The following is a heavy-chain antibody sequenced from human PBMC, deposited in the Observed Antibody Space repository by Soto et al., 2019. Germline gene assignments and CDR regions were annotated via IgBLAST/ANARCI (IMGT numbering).Heavy chain of an antibody. CDR3: AKGARSGWPWYFDL. J-gene: IGHJ2*01. D-gene: IGHD6-19*01. Sequence: EVQLVESGGGLVQPGRSLRLSCAVSGFTFEDYAMIWVRQVPGKGLECVSSISWNSGAIDYAASVKGRFTISRDNAKKSLYLEMNNMRVEDTALYYCAKGARSGWPWYFDLRGRGTLVTVSS. CDR2: ISWNSGAI. CDR1: GFTFEDYA. V-gene: IGHV3-9*01.